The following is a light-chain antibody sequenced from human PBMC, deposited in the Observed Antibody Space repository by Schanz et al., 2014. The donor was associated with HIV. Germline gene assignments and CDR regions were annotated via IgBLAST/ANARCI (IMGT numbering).Light chain of an antibody. CDR3: QHYGSS. V-gene: IGKV3-20*01. CDR1: QSLGGSQ. CDR2: GAS. J-gene: IGKJ3*01. Sequence: ETVLTQSPGSLSLSPGERATLSCRASQSLGGSQLAWYQHKPGQAPRLLIYGASTRATGIPDRFSGSASGTDFTLTISRLEPEDFAVYYCQHYGSSFGPGTKVDIK.